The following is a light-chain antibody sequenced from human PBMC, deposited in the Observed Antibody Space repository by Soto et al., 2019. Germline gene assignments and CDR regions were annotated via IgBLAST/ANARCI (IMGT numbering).Light chain of an antibody. J-gene: IGKJ5*01. CDR3: QQCSDWPLFT. CDR2: GAS. Sequence: EIVMTQSPATLSVSPGERVTLSCRASQSVSSYLAWYRHKPGQPPRLLSYGASTRATGIPARFSGSGSGTDFTLTISSLQSEDFAVYFCQQCSDWPLFTFGQGTRLEIK. CDR1: QSVSSY. V-gene: IGKV3-15*01.